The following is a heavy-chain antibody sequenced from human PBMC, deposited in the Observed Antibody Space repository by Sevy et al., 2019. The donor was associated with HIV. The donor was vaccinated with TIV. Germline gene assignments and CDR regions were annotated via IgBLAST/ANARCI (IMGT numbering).Heavy chain of an antibody. CDR3: ATTKDYYESSGDPFDY. CDR2: FDPEDDET. J-gene: IGHJ4*02. CDR1: GYTLSRLS. V-gene: IGHV1-24*01. D-gene: IGHD3-22*01. Sequence: ASVKVSCKVSGYTLSRLSMHWVRLAPGKGLEWMGSFDPEDDETIYAQKFQDRVTMTEDTSTNTAYMELSSLRSEDTAVYYCATTKDYYESSGDPFDYWGQGTLVTVSS.